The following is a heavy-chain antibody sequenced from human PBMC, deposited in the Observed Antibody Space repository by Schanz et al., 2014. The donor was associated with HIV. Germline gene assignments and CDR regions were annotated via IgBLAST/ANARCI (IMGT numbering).Heavy chain of an antibody. Sequence: QVQLVQSGAEVKKPGASVKVSCKASGYTFTGYDIHWVRQAPGQGLAWMGWINPNSDDARFARKFQGRVAMTRDTSLSTVYMELSRLRSDDTAVYFCARDRERSSGWHRFYGMDVWGQGTRVTVSS. V-gene: IGHV1-2*02. D-gene: IGHD6-19*01. CDR1: GYTFTGYD. CDR3: ARDRERSSGWHRFYGMDV. J-gene: IGHJ6*02. CDR2: INPNSDDA.